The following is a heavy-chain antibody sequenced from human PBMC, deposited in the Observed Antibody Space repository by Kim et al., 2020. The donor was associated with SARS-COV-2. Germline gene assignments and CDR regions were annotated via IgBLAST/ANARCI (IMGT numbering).Heavy chain of an antibody. CDR1: GGTFSSYA. J-gene: IGHJ4*02. D-gene: IGHD3-9*01. V-gene: IGHV1-69*13. CDR3: ARGGADDILTGWTLHY. Sequence: SVKVSCKASGGTFSSYAISWVRQAPGQGLEWMGGIIPIFGTANYAQKFQGRVTITADESTSTAYMELSSLRSEDTAVYYCARGGADDILTGWTLHYWGQGTLVTVSS. CDR2: IIPIFGTA.